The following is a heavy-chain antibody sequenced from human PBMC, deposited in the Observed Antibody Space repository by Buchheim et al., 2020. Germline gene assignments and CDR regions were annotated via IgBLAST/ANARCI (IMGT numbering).Heavy chain of an antibody. CDR2: IYHSGST. V-gene: IGHV4-4*02. CDR1: GGSISSSNW. D-gene: IGHD1-26*01. J-gene: IGHJ2*01. CDR3: ARDIEVVGATLYFDL. Sequence: QVQLQESGPGLVKPSGTLSLTCAVSGGSISSSNWWCWVRQPPGKGLEWIGEIYHSGSTNYNPSLKSQVSISLDTSKNQFSLELRSVTAADTAVYYCARDIEVVGATLYFDLWGRGTL.